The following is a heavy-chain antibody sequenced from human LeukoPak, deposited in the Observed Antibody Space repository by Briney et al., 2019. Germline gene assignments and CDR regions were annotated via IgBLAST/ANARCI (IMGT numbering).Heavy chain of an antibody. Sequence: PGGSLRLSCAASGLTVSSNYMSWVRQAPGKGPEWVSVIYSDGSTYYAGSLKGRFTISRDSSKNTLYLQMNSLRVEDTAVYYCARDRPIIGRSGSFRSGAFDIWGQGTVVTVSS. CDR1: GLTVSSNY. CDR3: ARDRPIIGRSGSFRSGAFDI. D-gene: IGHD3-16*02. J-gene: IGHJ3*02. CDR2: IYSDGST. V-gene: IGHV3-66*01.